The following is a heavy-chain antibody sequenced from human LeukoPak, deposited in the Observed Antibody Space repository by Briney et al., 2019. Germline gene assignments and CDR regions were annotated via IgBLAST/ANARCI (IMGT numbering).Heavy chain of an antibody. CDR2: SYSGGDT. Sequence: GGALRLSCAVSEFTVYKSYMTWVRQAPEKGLDGVSLSYSGGDTFYVDSVKGRFTISRDKSKNTVYLQMYSLRAEDPAVYYCATRDRNNGVDYWGQGTQVTVSS. V-gene: IGHV3-53*01. D-gene: IGHD2-8*01. J-gene: IGHJ4*02. CDR1: EFTVYKSY. CDR3: ATRDRNNGVDY.